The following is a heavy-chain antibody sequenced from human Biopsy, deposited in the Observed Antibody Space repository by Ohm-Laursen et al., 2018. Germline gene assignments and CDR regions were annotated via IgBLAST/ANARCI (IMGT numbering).Heavy chain of an antibody. J-gene: IGHJ4*02. Sequence: GSLRLSCTASGFTFSDYYMSWIRQAPGKGLEWISYLSSRGSNIYYADSVKGRFTVSRDNANNSLFLQMNSQRAEDTAVYYCARFPDFWSGYYVDSWGQGTLVTVSS. CDR1: GFTFSDYY. CDR3: ARFPDFWSGYYVDS. V-gene: IGHV3-11*01. CDR2: LSSRGSNI. D-gene: IGHD3-3*01.